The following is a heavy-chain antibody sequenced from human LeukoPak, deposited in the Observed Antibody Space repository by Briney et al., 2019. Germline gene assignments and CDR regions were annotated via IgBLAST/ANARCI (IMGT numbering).Heavy chain of an antibody. J-gene: IGHJ4*02. Sequence: PGGSLRLSCSASGFTFSSNAMHWVRQAPGKGLEWVAVISYDGSKTYYADSVKDRFTISRDNSKGTLYLQMNSLRAEDTALYYCAGYSSSWSSFDYWGQGTLVTVSS. CDR3: AGYSSSWSSFDY. V-gene: IGHV3-30-3*01. CDR1: GFTFSSNA. D-gene: IGHD6-13*01. CDR2: ISYDGSKT.